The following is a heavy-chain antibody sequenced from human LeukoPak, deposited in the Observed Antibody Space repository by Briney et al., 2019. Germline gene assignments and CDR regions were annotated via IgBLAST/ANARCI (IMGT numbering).Heavy chain of an antibody. CDR1: GYTFTGHY. CDR2: INPNSGGT. D-gene: IGHD3-22*01. J-gene: IGHJ4*02. V-gene: IGHV1-2*02. CDR3: ASLNLPDSSGYYDD. Sequence: GASVKVSCKASGYTFTGHYMHWVRQAPGQGLEWMGWINPNSGGTNYAQKFQGRVTVTRDTSISTAYMELSRLRSDDSAVYYCASLNLPDSSGYYDDWGQRTLVTVSS.